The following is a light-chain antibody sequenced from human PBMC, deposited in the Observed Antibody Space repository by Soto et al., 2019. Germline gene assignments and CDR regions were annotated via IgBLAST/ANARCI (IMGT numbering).Light chain of an antibody. CDR3: QSYDSSLSAYVV. Sequence: QSVLTQPPSVSGAPGQRVTISCTGSSSNIGAGYDVLWYQQLPGTAPKLLIYADNNRPSGVPDRFSGSKSGTSASLAITGLQAEDEADYYCQSYDSSLSAYVVFGGGTKLTVL. CDR2: ADN. CDR1: SSNIGAGYD. J-gene: IGLJ2*01. V-gene: IGLV1-40*01.